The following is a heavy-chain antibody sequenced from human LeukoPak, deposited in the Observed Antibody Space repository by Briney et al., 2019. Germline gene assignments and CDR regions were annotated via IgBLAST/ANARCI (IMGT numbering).Heavy chain of an antibody. CDR3: ARRRLQGVIAAAARQQQRMHAFDI. CDR2: IYYSGST. CDR1: GGSISSGDYY. Sequence: SETLSLTCTVSGGSISSGDYYWSWIRQPPGKGLEWIGYIYYSGSTYYNPSLKSRVTISVDTSKNQFSLKLSSVTAADTAVYYCARRRLQGVIAAAARQQQRMHAFDIWGQGTMVTVSS. J-gene: IGHJ3*02. D-gene: IGHD6-13*01. V-gene: IGHV4-30-4*08.